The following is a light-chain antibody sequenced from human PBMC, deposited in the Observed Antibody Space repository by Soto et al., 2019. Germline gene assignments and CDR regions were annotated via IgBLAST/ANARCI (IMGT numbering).Light chain of an antibody. CDR1: RYDVGTYNY. CDR3: TYHPDVHPRLYV. Sequence: QSVLAQPASVSGSPGQSITISCTGTRYDVGTYNYVSWYQHHPGQAPKLIIYDVGSRPSGVSHRFSGSKSGITASLAISGLQAEDESDYCCTYHPDVHPRLYVFRTGTKVTVL. V-gene: IGLV2-14*03. J-gene: IGLJ1*01. CDR2: DVG.